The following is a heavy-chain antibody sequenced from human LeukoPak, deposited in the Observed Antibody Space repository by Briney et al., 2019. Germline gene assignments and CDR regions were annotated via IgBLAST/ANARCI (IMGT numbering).Heavy chain of an antibody. Sequence: SETLSLTCTVSGGSISSSSYYWGWIRQPPGKGLEWIGYIYYSGSTNYNPSLKSRVTISVDTSKNQFSLKLSSVTAADTAVYYCARSGTPQLGAFDIWGQGTMVTVSS. CDR3: ARSGTPQLGAFDI. V-gene: IGHV4-61*05. CDR1: GGSISSSSYY. D-gene: IGHD6-13*01. CDR2: IYYSGST. J-gene: IGHJ3*02.